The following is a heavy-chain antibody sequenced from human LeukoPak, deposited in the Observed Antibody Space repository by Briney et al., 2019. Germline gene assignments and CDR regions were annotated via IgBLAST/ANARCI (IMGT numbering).Heavy chain of an antibody. Sequence: PSETLSLTCTVSGGSISSYYWSWIRQPPGKGLEWIGYIYYSRSTNYNPSLKSRVPIPEDTSKKQFSLKLSSVTAADTAVYYCASYDFWSGWFDYWGQGTLATVSS. J-gene: IGHJ4*02. CDR3: ASYDFWSGWFDY. CDR2: IYYSRST. V-gene: IGHV4-59*01. D-gene: IGHD3-3*01. CDR1: GGSISSYY.